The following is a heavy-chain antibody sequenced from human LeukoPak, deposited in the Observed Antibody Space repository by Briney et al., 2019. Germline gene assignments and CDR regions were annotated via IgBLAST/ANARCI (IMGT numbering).Heavy chain of an antibody. Sequence: PSETLSLTCTVSGGSISSSSYYWSWIRQPPGKGLEWIGYIYYSGSTNYNPSLKSRVTISVDTSKNQFSLKLSSVTAADTAVYYCAGTGDYGAFDIWGQGTMVTVSS. J-gene: IGHJ3*02. V-gene: IGHV4-61*01. CDR3: AGTGDYGAFDI. D-gene: IGHD4-17*01. CDR1: GGSISSSSYY. CDR2: IYYSGST.